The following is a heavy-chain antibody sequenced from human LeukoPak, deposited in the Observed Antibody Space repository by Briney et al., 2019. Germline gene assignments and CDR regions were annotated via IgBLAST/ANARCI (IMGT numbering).Heavy chain of an antibody. CDR1: GFTFSSYS. CDR2: ISSSSSYI. CDR3: ARVGYGSGSYYFDY. Sequence: GGSLRLSCAASGFTFSSYSMNWVRQAPGKGLEWVLSISSSSSYIYYADSVKGRFTISRDNAKNSLYLQMNSLRAEDTAVYYCARVGYGSGSYYFDYWGQGTLVTVSS. V-gene: IGHV3-21*01. J-gene: IGHJ4*02. D-gene: IGHD3-10*01.